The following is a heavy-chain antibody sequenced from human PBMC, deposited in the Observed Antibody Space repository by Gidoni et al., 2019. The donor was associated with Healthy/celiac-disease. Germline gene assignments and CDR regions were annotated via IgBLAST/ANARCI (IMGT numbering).Heavy chain of an antibody. V-gene: IGHV3-9*01. CDR3: AKDAIAVALVPYYFDY. CDR2: ISWNSGSI. CDR1: GFTFDDYA. J-gene: IGHJ4*02. Sequence: EVQLVESGGGLVQPGRSLSLSCAASGFTFDDYAMHWVRQAPGKGLEWVSGISWNSGSIGYADSVKGRFTISRDNAKNSLYLQMNSLRAEDTALYYCAKDAIAVALVPYYFDYWGQGTLVTVSS. D-gene: IGHD6-19*01.